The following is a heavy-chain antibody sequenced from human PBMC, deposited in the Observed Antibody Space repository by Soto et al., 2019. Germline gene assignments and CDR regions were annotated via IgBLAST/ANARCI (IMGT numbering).Heavy chain of an antibody. CDR2: ISGSGGST. V-gene: IGHV3-23*01. J-gene: IGHJ3*02. CDR1: GFTFSSYA. CDR3: AKVLFDGYYAFDI. Sequence: EVQLLESGGGLVQPGGSLRLSCAASGFTFSSYAMSWVRQAPGKGLEWVSAISGSGGSTYYADSVRGRFTISRDNSKNTLYLQMNSLRAEDTAVYYCAKVLFDGYYAFDIWGQGTMVTVSS. D-gene: IGHD3-22*01.